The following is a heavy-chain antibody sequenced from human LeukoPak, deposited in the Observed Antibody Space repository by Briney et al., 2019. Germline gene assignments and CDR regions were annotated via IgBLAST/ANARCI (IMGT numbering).Heavy chain of an antibody. Sequence: ASVTVSCKASGYTFTSYDINWVRQATGQGLEWMGWMNPNSGNTGYAQKFQGRVTMTRNTSISTAYMELSSLRSEDTAVYYCATRPRFTYYYDSSGYRNYGMDVWGQGTTVTVSS. D-gene: IGHD3-22*01. CDR3: ATRPRFTYYYDSSGYRNYGMDV. V-gene: IGHV1-8*01. J-gene: IGHJ6*02. CDR2: MNPNSGNT. CDR1: GYTFTSYD.